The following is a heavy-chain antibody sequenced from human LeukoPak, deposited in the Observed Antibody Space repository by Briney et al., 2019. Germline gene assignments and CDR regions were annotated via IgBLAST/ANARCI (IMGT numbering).Heavy chain of an antibody. V-gene: IGHV4-59*01. Sequence: SETLSLTCSVSGGSINNDYWTWIRQPPGKGLEWIGYIYYSGSTNYNPSLKSRVTISLDPSKTQFSLKLNSVTAADTAVDFCARGEMATIFLWGQGTLVTVSS. D-gene: IGHD5-24*01. CDR1: GGSINNDY. CDR2: IYYSGST. CDR3: ARGEMATIFL. J-gene: IGHJ4*02.